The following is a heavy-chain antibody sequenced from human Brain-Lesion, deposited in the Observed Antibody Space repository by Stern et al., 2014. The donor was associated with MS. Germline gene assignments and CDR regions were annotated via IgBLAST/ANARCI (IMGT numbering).Heavy chain of an antibody. D-gene: IGHD2-15*01. V-gene: IGHV4-39*01. CDR2: IYYSGKT. CDR1: GGSVSSTSYA. Sequence: QLVQSGPGLVKPSETLSLTCTVAGGSVSSTSYAWAWIRQPPGKGLEWIGTIYYSGKTYYSPSLKSRLPISLDPSKNEFSLHVRCVTAADTAVYYCAGEEDIRYCSGGSCTGNWFDPWGQGTLVTVSS. J-gene: IGHJ5*02. CDR3: AGEEDIRYCSGGSCTGNWFDP.